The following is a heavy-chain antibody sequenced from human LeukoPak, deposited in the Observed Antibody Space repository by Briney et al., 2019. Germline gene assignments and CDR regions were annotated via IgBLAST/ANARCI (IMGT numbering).Heavy chain of an antibody. V-gene: IGHV1-69*05. Sequence: GASVKVSCKASGGTFSSYAISWVRQAPGQGLEWMGGIIPIFGTANYAQKFQGRVTITTDESTSTAYMELSSLRSEDTAVYYCARKKDTAMQSDAFDIWGQGTMVTVSS. CDR2: IIPIFGTA. J-gene: IGHJ3*02. CDR1: GGTFSSYA. CDR3: ARKKDTAMQSDAFDI. D-gene: IGHD5-18*01.